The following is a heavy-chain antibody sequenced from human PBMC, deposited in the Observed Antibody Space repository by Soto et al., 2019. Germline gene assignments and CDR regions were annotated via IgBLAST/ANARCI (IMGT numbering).Heavy chain of an antibody. D-gene: IGHD3-22*01. V-gene: IGHV3-33*01. CDR3: ARVVGDTSGYYSPYFDF. CDR2: IWYDGSNK. J-gene: IGHJ4*02. Sequence: QVQLVESGGGVVQPGRSLRLSCAASGFTFSIYGMHWVRQAPGKGLEWVALIWYDGSNKYYAGSVKGRFTISRDNSKNTLYLQMNSLRAEDTAVYYCARVVGDTSGYYSPYFDFWGQGTLVTVSS. CDR1: GFTFSIYG.